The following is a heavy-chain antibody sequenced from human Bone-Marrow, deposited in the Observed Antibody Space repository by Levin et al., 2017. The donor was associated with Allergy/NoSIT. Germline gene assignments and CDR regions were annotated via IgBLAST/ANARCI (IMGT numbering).Heavy chain of an antibody. CDR2: IYYSGST. D-gene: IGHD1-20*01. J-gene: IGHJ4*02. CDR3: ARDTGNWNDFGPFDY. CDR1: GGSISSYY. V-gene: IGHV4-59*01. Sequence: PSETLSLTCTVSGGSISSYYWSWIRQPPGKGLEWIGYIYYSGSTNYNPSLKSRVTISVDTSKNQFSLKLSSVTAADTAVYYCARDTGNWNDFGPFDYWGQGTLVTVSS.